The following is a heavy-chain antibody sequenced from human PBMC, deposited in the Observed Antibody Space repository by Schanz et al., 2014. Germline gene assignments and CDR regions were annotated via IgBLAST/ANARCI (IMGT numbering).Heavy chain of an antibody. Sequence: QVQLQESGPGLVKPSQTLSLTCTVSGASISSGGYYWDWIRLLPGKGLEWIGYISYSGSTAFNPSLKSRLTMSVDTSKNQFSLRLSSVTAADTAVYYCARHGGIPYYPMDVWGQGTTVTGSS. J-gene: IGHJ6*02. D-gene: IGHD3-16*01. CDR2: ISYSGST. CDR1: GASISSGGYY. CDR3: ARHGGIPYYPMDV. V-gene: IGHV4-31*03.